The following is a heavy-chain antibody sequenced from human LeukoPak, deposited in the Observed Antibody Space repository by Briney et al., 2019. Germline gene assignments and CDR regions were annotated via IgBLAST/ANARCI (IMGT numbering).Heavy chain of an antibody. D-gene: IGHD6-19*01. V-gene: IGHV3-30*18. J-gene: IGHJ4*02. CDR3: AKSKPLAVAGYYFDC. CDR1: GFTFSSYG. Sequence: PGGSLRLSCAASGFTFSSYGMHWVRPAPGKGRGWVAVISYDGSNKYYTDSVKGRFTISRGNSRNTLYQQMNSLGAEDTGGDYCAKSKPLAVAGYYFDCWVQGTLVAVSS. CDR2: ISYDGSNK.